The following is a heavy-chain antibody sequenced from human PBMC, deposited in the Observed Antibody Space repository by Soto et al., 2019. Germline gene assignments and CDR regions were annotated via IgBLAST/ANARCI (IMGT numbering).Heavy chain of an antibody. J-gene: IGHJ4*02. D-gene: IGHD6-19*01. CDR1: GFSFSSSG. CDR3: VKDNGWLHAY. Sequence: EVQLLESGGGLVQPGRSLRLSCAASGFSFSSSGMSWVRVRQAPGKGLEWVSGIRANTDTTYYADSVKGRFTISRDSSKNPLHMQMNSLSPEETAIYYCVKDNGWLHAYWGPGTLVTVSS. V-gene: IGHV3-23*01. CDR2: IRANTDTT.